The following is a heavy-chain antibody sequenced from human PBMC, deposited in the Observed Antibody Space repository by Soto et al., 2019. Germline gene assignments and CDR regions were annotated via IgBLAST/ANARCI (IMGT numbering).Heavy chain of an antibody. D-gene: IGHD6-19*01. CDR2: THYSVST. Sequence: QVQLQESGPGLVKPSETLSLTCSVSGDSISEYYWSWIRQPPGMGLEWIGYTHYSVSTNYNPSLNSRVTILVAASKNQFSLKLSSVTAADTAVYYCASLVAGTESYYYYGMDVWGPGTTVTVSS. V-gene: IGHV4-59*08. CDR3: ASLVAGTESYYYYGMDV. J-gene: IGHJ6*02. CDR1: GDSISEYY.